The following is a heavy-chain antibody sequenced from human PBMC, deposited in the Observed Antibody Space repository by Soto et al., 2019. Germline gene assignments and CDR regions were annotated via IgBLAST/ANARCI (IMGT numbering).Heavy chain of an antibody. V-gene: IGHV1-8*01. Sequence: ASVKVSCKASGFTFTNNDVTWVRQATGQGLEWMGWMNPGSGDTGYAQKFQGRVTMTRNISIATAYMELSSLRSEDTAIYYCARMASFGSLNWFDPWGQGTLVTVSS. CDR1: GFTFTNND. D-gene: IGHD5-18*01. J-gene: IGHJ5*02. CDR2: MNPGSGDT. CDR3: ARMASFGSLNWFDP.